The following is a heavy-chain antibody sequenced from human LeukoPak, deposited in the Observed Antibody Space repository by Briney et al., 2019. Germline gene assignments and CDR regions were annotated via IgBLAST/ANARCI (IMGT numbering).Heavy chain of an antibody. J-gene: IGHJ4*02. CDR1: GFTFSSYA. Sequence: SAASGFTFSSYAMHRHRQAPGQELEWVAVISYDGSNKYYADSVKGRFTITRDKSKNTLYLQMNSLRAEDTAVYYCARDSTTVMLAYYFDYWGQGTLVAVSS. CDR2: ISYDGSNK. CDR3: ARDSTTVMLAYYFDY. V-gene: IGHV3-30*04. D-gene: IGHD4-17*01.